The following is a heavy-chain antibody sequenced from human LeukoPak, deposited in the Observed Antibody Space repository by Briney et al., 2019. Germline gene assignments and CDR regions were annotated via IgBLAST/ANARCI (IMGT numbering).Heavy chain of an antibody. CDR2: IRYDGSNK. Sequence: GGSLRLSCAASGFTVSSNYMSWVRQAPGKGLEWVAFIRYDGSNKYYADSVKGRFTISRDNSKNTLYLQMNSLRTEDTAVYYCAVNRDAFDIWGQGTMVTVSA. CDR1: GFTVSSNY. V-gene: IGHV3-30*02. D-gene: IGHD1-14*01. J-gene: IGHJ3*02. CDR3: AVNRDAFDI.